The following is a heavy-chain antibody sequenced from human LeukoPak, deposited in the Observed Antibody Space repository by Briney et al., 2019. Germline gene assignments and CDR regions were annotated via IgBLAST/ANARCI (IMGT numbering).Heavy chain of an antibody. Sequence: SETLSLTCTVSGVSVNTYYASWIRQAPGKGLEFIGFIYNGGNTNYNPSLKSRATISVDTSNNQFSLRLTSVTAADTAMYYCAAGPWELDFWGQGTLVTVSS. D-gene: IGHD1-26*01. J-gene: IGHJ4*02. V-gene: IGHV4-4*09. CDR3: AAGPWELDF. CDR1: GVSVNTYY. CDR2: IYNGGNT.